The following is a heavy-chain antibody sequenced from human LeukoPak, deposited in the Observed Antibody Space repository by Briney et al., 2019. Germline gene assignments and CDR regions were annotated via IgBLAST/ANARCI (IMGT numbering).Heavy chain of an antibody. CDR3: ARGGYGAHMG. J-gene: IGHJ4*02. CDR1: GFTFSSYE. CDR2: ISSSGSTI. D-gene: IGHD4-17*01. V-gene: IGHV3-48*03. Sequence: GGSLRLSCAASGFTFSSYEMNWVRQAPGKGLEWVSYISSSGSTIYYADSVKGQFTISRDNAKSTLYLQMNSLRAEDTAVYYCARGGYGAHMGWGQGTLVTVSS.